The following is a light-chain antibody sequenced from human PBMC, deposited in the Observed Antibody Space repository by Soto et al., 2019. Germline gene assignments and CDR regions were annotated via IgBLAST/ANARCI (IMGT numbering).Light chain of an antibody. V-gene: IGLV2-14*01. Sequence: QSALTQPASVSGSPGQSITISCTGTSSDVGGFYYVSWYQQHPGNAPKLMIYDVSNRPSGVSNRFSGSKSGSTASLTISGLQAEDEADYYCSSYRSSSTLDVFGTGTKLTVL. CDR3: SSYRSSSTLDV. CDR1: SSDVGGFYY. CDR2: DVS. J-gene: IGLJ1*01.